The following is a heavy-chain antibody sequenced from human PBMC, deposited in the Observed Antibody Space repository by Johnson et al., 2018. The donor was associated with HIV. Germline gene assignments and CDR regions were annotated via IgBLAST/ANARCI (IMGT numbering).Heavy chain of an antibody. CDR3: ARGRSSSSTAAFDI. CDR2: ISYDGSTK. D-gene: IGHD6-6*01. Sequence: QVQLVESGGGVVQPGRSLRLSCAASGFTFSSYGMHWVRQAPGKGLEWVAVISYDGSTKYFADSVKGRFTISRDNSKNTLYLQMKSLRGEDTAVYSCARGRSSSSTAAFDIWGQGTMVTVSS. V-gene: IGHV3-30*03. J-gene: IGHJ3*02. CDR1: GFTFSSYG.